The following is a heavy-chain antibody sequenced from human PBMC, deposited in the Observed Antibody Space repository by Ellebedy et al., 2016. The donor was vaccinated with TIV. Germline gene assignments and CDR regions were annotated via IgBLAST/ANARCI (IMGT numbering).Heavy chain of an antibody. Sequence: AASVKVSCKTSGYTFTGSYVHWVRQAPGQGLEWIGWITPNNGGTNYAQKFRGRVTMTRDTSINTAYMELSTLTSDDTAVYYCAISPNQYFFDYWGQGTLVTVSS. CDR3: AISPNQYFFDY. J-gene: IGHJ4*02. CDR2: ITPNNGGT. V-gene: IGHV1-2*02. D-gene: IGHD3-9*01. CDR1: GYTFTGSY.